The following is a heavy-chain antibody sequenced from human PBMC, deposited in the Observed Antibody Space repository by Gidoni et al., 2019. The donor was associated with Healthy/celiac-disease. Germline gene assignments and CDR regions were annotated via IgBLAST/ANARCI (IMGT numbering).Heavy chain of an antibody. J-gene: IGHJ4*02. CDR1: GCSISSSSYY. D-gene: IGHD4-17*01. V-gene: IGHV4-39*01. CDR3: ARNTLYYGDGPNFDY. Sequence: QLQLQESGPGLVKPSETLSLTCTVSGCSISSSSYYWGWIRQPPGKGLEWIGSIYYSGSTYYNPSLKSRVTISVDTSKNQFSLKLSSVTAADTAVYYCARNTLYYGDGPNFDYWGQGTLVTVSS. CDR2: IYYSGST.